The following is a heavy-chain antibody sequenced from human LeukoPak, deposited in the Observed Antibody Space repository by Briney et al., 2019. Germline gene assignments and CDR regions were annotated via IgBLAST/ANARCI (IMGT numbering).Heavy chain of an antibody. CDR3: ATRGSGSLRYYYGMDV. V-gene: IGHV4-39*07. J-gene: IGHJ6*02. D-gene: IGHD3-10*01. CDR2: INHSGST. Sequence: SETLSLTCTVSGGSISSGGYYWSWIRQPPGKGLEWIGEINHSGSTNYNPSLKSRVTISVDTSKNQFSLKLSSVTAADTAVYYCATRGSGSLRYYYGMDVWGQGTTVTVSS. CDR1: GGSISSGGYY.